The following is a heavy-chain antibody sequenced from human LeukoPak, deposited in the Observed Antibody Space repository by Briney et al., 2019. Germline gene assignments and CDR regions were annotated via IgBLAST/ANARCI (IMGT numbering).Heavy chain of an antibody. V-gene: IGHV3-74*01. J-gene: IGHJ4*02. Sequence: GGSLRLSCAASGFTFSSYWMHWVRQAPGKGLVWVSRIKGDGSSIRYADSVKGRFTISRDNARTTLFLQMNSLRAEDTAVYCCARDLDYGGYSNFDYWGQGTLVTVSS. D-gene: IGHD4-23*01. CDR3: ARDLDYGGYSNFDY. CDR2: IKGDGSSI. CDR1: GFTFSSYW.